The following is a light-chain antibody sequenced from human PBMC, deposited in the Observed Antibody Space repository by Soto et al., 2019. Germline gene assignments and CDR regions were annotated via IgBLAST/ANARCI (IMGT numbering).Light chain of an antibody. CDR2: EVS. CDR3: SSYTCSSTLV. V-gene: IGLV2-14*01. CDR1: SSDVGDYHY. Sequence: QSALTQPASVSGSPGQSITISCTGTSSDVGDYHYVSWYQQHPGKAPKLMIYEVSNRPSGVSNRFSGSKSGSTASLTISGLQSEDEADYYCSSYTCSSTLVFGGGTKLTVL. J-gene: IGLJ3*02.